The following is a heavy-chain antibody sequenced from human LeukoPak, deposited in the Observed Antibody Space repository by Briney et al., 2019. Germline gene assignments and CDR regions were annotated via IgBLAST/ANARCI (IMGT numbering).Heavy chain of an antibody. J-gene: IGHJ5*02. D-gene: IGHD3-22*01. V-gene: IGHV4-59*08. CDR1: GGSISSYY. CDR2: IYYSGST. Sequence: SETLSLTCTVSGGSISSYYWSWIRQPPGKGLEWIGYIYYSGSTNYNPSLKSRVTISVDTSKNQFSLKLSSVTAADTAVYYCARRLGSGYWDWYDPWGQGTLVTVSS. CDR3: ARRLGSGYWDWYDP.